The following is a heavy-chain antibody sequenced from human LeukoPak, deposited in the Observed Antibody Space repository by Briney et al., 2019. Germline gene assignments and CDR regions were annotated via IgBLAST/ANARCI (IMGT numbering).Heavy chain of an antibody. D-gene: IGHD6-13*01. V-gene: IGHV3-7*01. Sequence: GGSLRLSCTASGFNFRTSWMSWVRQSPGKGLEFLANIKYDGTVKNYVDSVKGRFTISRDNPKNSQYLQMDSLRAEDTAVYYCARDPDSSSFDYWGQGALVTVSS. CDR2: IKYDGTVK. CDR3: ARDPDSSSFDY. CDR1: GFNFRTSW. J-gene: IGHJ4*02.